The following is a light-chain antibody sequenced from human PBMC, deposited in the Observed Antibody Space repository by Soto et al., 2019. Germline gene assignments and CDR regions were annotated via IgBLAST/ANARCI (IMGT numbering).Light chain of an antibody. J-gene: IGLJ3*02. CDR3: SSYTSSSTWL. Sequence: QSALTQPASVSGSPGQSITISCTGSSSDVGNYNYVSWYQQHPGKAPKLMIYGVSNRPSEVSNRFSGSKSGNTASLTISGLQAEDEAHYYCSSYTSSSTWLFGGGTKLTVL. CDR2: GVS. CDR1: SSDVGNYNY. V-gene: IGLV2-14*01.